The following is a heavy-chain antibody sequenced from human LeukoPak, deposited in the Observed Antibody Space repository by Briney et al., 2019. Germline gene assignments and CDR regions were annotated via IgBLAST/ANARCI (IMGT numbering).Heavy chain of an antibody. V-gene: IGHV3-23*01. D-gene: IGHD5-24*01. J-gene: IGHJ4*02. CDR2: ISGGGRIT. CDR1: GFTFSSYG. Sequence: GGSLRLSCAASGFTFSSYGMSWVRQAPGKGLEWVSAISGGGRITYYADSVKGRFTISRDNSKNTLYLQMNSLRAEDTALYYCAKGRRDAYNFDFDYWGQGTLVTVSS. CDR3: AKGRRDAYNFDFDY.